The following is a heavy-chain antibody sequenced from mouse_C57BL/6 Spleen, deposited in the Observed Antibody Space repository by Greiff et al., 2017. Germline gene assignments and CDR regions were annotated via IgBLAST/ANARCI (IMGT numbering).Heavy chain of an antibody. CDR1: GFTFSDYY. D-gene: IGHD2-4*01. CDR2: INYDGSST. J-gene: IGHJ2*01. Sequence: EVHLVESEGGLVQPGSSMKLSCTASGFTFSDYYMAWVRQVPEKGLEWVANINYDGSSTYYLDSLKSRFIISRDNAKNILYLQMSSLKSEDTATDDYASDKGLRRGFDYWGQGTTLTVSS. CDR3: ASDKGLRRGFDY. V-gene: IGHV5-16*01.